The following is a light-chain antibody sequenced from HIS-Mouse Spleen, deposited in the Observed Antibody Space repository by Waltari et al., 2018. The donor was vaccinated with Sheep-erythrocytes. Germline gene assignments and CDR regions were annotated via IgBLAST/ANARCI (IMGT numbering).Light chain of an antibody. Sequence: SYELTHPPSVSVSPGQTARITCSGDALPKKYAYWYQQKSDQPPVLVIYEDSKRPSGSPGRCSGSSARTMATLTSSGAQVEDEADYYCYSTDSSGNHRVFGGGTKLTVL. CDR3: YSTDSSGNHRV. CDR2: EDS. J-gene: IGLJ2*01. V-gene: IGLV3-10*01. CDR1: ALPKKY.